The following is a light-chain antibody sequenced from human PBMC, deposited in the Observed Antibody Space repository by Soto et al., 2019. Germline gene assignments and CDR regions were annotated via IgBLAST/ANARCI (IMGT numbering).Light chain of an antibody. CDR3: GTWDSSLSAYV. Sequence: QSALTQPHSVSGSPGQSVTISCTGTNSDVGRYNSVSWYQQLPGKAPKIIIYDNNKRPSGIPDRFSGSKSGTSATLGITGLQTGDEADYYCGTWDSSLSAYVFGTGTKLTVL. CDR2: DNN. J-gene: IGLJ1*01. CDR1: NSDVGRYNS. V-gene: IGLV1-51*01.